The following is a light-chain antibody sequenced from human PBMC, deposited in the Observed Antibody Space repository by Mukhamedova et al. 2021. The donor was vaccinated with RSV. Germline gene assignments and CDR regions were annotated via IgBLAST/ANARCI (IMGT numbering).Light chain of an antibody. J-gene: IGKJ5*01. CDR2: AAS. V-gene: IGKV1-12*01. CDR3: QQAHIFPIT. Sequence: WYQRRVHGKAPKLLIYAASTLQSGVPSRFSGSGFGTDFTLTINGLQPEDFATYYCQQAHIFPITLGQGTRLEIK.